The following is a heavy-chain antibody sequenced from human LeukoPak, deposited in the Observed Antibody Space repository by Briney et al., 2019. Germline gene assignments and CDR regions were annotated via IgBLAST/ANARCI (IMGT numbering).Heavy chain of an antibody. D-gene: IGHD6-13*01. CDR1: GGSISSGGYY. CDR2: IYYSGST. CDR3: AREGTATDGMGFDY. J-gene: IGHJ4*02. Sequence: SSQTLSLTCTVSGGSISSGGYYWNWIHQHPGKGLEWMGYIYYSGSTYYSPSLNSRVTISGDTSKNQFSLKLSSVTAADTAVYYCAREGTATDGMGFDYRGQGTLVTVSS. V-gene: IGHV4-31*03.